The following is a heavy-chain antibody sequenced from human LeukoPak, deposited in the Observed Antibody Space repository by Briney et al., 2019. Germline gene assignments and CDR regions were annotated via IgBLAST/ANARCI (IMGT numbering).Heavy chain of an antibody. CDR1: GGSISSYY. CDR3: AGSAIFGVVIRI. D-gene: IGHD3-3*01. J-gene: IGHJ3*02. Sequence: SETLSLTCTVSGGSISSYYWSWIRQPPGKGLEWIGYIYYSGSTNYNPSLKSRVTISVDTSKNQFSLKLSSVTAADTAVYYCAGSAIFGVVIRIWGQGTMVTVSS. CDR2: IYYSGST. V-gene: IGHV4-59*01.